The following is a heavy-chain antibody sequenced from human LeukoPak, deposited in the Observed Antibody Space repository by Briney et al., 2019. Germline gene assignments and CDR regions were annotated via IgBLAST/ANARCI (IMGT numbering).Heavy chain of an antibody. CDR3: ARGSPYYDSSGYYSH. CDR2: IYHSGST. Sequence: SETLSLTCAVSGGSISSGGYSWSWIRQPPGKGLEWIGYIYHSGSTYYNPSLKSRVTISVDRSKNQFSLKLSSVTAADTAVYYCARGSPYYDSSGYYSHWGQGTPVTVSS. V-gene: IGHV4-30-2*01. D-gene: IGHD3-22*01. J-gene: IGHJ4*02. CDR1: GGSISSGGYS.